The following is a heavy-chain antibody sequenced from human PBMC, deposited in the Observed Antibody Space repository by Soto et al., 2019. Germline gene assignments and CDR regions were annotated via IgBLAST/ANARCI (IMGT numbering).Heavy chain of an antibody. Sequence: EVQLLESGGGLVQPGGSLRLSCAASGFTFSPYAMTWVRQAPGKGLAWVSYISDSEDATYYADSVKGRFTISRDNSKSTLYLQMNGLRAEDAAVYYCAKGRTYLDVWGQGNLVTVSS. CDR1: GFTFSPYA. J-gene: IGHJ4*02. CDR3: AKGRTYLDV. CDR2: ISDSEDAT. V-gene: IGHV3-23*01.